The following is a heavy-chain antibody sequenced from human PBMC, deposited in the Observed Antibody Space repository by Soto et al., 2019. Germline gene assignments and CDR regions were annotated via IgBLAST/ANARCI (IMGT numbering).Heavy chain of an antibody. CDR1: GFSLSTSGVG. CDR2: IYWDDDK. J-gene: IGHJ6*02. D-gene: IGHD2-21*02. CDR3: IQSRCGGDCLQSYASYYYYGMDV. Sequence: SGPTLVNPTQTLTLTCTFSGFSLSTSGVGVGRIRQPPGKALEWLALIYWDDDKRYSPSLRSRLTITKDTSKNQVVLTMTNMDPVDTATYYCIQSRCGGDCLQSYASYYYYGMDVWGQGTTVTVSS. V-gene: IGHV2-5*02.